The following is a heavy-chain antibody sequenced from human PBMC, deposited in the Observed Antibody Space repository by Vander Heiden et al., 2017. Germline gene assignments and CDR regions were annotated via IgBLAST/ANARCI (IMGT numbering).Heavy chain of an antibody. D-gene: IGHD4-17*01. J-gene: IGHJ4*02. Sequence: QVQLVESGGGVVQPGRSLRLSCAASGFTFSSYGMHWVRQAPGKGLEWVAVIWYDGSNKYYADSVKGRFTISRDNSKNTLYLQMNSLRAEDTAVYHCAREDYENIDYWGQGTLVTVSS. CDR3: AREDYENIDY. CDR2: IWYDGSNK. V-gene: IGHV3-33*01. CDR1: GFTFSSYG.